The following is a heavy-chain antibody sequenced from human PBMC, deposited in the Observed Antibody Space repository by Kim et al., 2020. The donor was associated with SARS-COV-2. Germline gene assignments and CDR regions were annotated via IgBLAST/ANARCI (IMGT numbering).Heavy chain of an antibody. CDR2: N. J-gene: IGHJ3*02. V-gene: IGHV6-1*01. D-gene: IGHD6-13*01. CDR3: ARGTAAGTAFDI. Sequence: NDYAVSVKSRVTINPDTSKNQLSLQLKSVTPADTAIYYCARGTAAGTAFDIWGQGTMVTVSP.